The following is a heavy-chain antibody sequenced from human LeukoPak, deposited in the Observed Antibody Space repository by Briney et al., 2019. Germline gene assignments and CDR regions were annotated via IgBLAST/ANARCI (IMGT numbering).Heavy chain of an antibody. CDR2: ISGNSNYI. CDR3: AGDESGRRFDY. D-gene: IGHD1-26*01. CDR1: GFTFNDYS. Sequence: GGSLRLSCAASGFTFNDYSMNWVRQAPGKGLEWVSSISGNSNYIYYADSVKGRFTISRDNAKNSLYLHLNSLRGEDTAVYYCAGDESGRRFDYWGQGTLVTVSS. J-gene: IGHJ4*02. V-gene: IGHV3-21*01.